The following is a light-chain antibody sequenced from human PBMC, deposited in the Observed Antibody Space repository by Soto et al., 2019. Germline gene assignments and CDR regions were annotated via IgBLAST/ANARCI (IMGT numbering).Light chain of an antibody. CDR1: RSDIGRYNY. Sequence: QSALAQPASVSGSPGQSITISCTGTRSDIGRYNYVSWYQQRPGKAPKLLIYEVTYRPSGVSARFSGSKSGSTASLTISGLQAEDEADYYCSPYSTTTSPHVLFGGGTKVTVL. CDR2: EVT. J-gene: IGLJ2*01. V-gene: IGLV2-14*01. CDR3: SPYSTTTSPHVL.